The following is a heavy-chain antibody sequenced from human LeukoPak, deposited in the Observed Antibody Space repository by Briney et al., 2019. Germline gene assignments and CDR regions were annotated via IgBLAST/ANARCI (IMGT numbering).Heavy chain of an antibody. Sequence: PSETLSLTCTVSGGSISSGGYYWSWIRQHPGKGLEWIGYIYYSGSTYYNPSLKSRVTISVDTSKNQFSLKLSSVTAADTAVYYCARVRYYGSGKDFDYWGQGTLVTVSS. J-gene: IGHJ4*02. CDR2: IYYSGST. CDR1: GGSISSGGYY. V-gene: IGHV4-31*03. D-gene: IGHD3-10*01. CDR3: ARVRYYGSGKDFDY.